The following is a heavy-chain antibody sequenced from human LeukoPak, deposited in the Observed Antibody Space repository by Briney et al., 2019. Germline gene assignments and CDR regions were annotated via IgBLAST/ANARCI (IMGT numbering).Heavy chain of an antibody. D-gene: IGHD5-24*01. CDR1: GFTVSSNY. CDR3: ARDPGRDGYTQFDY. Sequence: GGSLRLSCAASGFTVSSNYMSWVRQAPGKGLEWVSVIYSGGSTYYADSVKGRFTISRGNSKNTLYLQMNSLRAEDTAVYYCARDPGRDGYTQFDYWGQGTLVTVSS. CDR2: IYSGGST. J-gene: IGHJ4*02. V-gene: IGHV3-66*02.